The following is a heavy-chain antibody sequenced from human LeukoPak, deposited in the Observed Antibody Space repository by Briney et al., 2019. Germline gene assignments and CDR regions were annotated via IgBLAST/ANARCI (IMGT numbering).Heavy chain of an antibody. CDR3: AKDSIAVAGSDGNDY. J-gene: IGHJ4*02. CDR2: ISGSGGST. Sequence: ETLSLTCTVSGGSISSGGYYWSWVRQAPGKGLEWVSAISGSGGSTYYADSVKGRFTISRDNSKNTLYLQMNSLRAEDTAVYYCAKDSIAVAGSDGNDYWGQGTLVTVSS. D-gene: IGHD6-19*01. V-gene: IGHV3-23*01. CDR1: GGSISSGGYY.